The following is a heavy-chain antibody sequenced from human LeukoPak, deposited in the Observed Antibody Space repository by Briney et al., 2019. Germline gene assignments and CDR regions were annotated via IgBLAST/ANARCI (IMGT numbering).Heavy chain of an antibody. J-gene: IGHJ6*02. CDR1: GGSIRSDY. CDR2: IYYSGTTNSGST. V-gene: IGHV4-59*01. Sequence: SETLSLTCTVSGGSIRSDYWSWIRQPPGKGLEWIGYIYYSGTTNSGSTNYNPSLKSRVTISVDTSKNQFSLKLSSVTAADTAVYYCARATIPDYGGPYYSGMDVWGQGTTVTVSS. D-gene: IGHD4-23*01. CDR3: ARATIPDYGGPYYSGMDV.